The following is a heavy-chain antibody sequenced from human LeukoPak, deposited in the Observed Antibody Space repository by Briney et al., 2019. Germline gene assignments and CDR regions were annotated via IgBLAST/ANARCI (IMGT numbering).Heavy chain of an antibody. V-gene: IGHV1-18*04. Sequence: ASVKVSCKASGYTFTAYYMHGVRQAPGQGLEWMGWISAYNGNTNYAQKLQGRVTMTTDTSTSTAYMELRSLRSDDTAVYYCASLYPSYGDGGYYFDYWGQGTLVTVSS. J-gene: IGHJ4*02. D-gene: IGHD4-17*01. CDR3: ASLYPSYGDGGYYFDY. CDR2: ISAYNGNT. CDR1: GYTFTAYY.